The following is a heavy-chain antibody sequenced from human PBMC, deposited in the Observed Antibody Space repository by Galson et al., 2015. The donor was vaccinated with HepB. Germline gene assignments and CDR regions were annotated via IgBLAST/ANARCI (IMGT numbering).Heavy chain of an antibody. V-gene: IGHV1-69*13. D-gene: IGHD6-19*01. CDR3: ARGSVAGTGGVY. CDR1: GGTFSSYA. J-gene: IGHJ4*02. CDR2: IITIFGTA. Sequence: SVKVSCKASGGTFSSYAISWVRQAPGQGLEWMGGIITIFGTANYAQKFQGRVTITADESTSTAYMELSSLRSEDTAVYYCARGSVAGTGGVYWGQGTLVTVSS.